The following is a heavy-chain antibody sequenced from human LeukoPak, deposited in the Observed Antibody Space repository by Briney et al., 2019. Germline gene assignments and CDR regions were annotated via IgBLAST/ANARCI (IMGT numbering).Heavy chain of an antibody. Sequence: GGSLGLSCAASGNYWMHWVRQAPGKGLVWVSHINSDGSWTSYADSVKGRFTISKDNAKNTVYLQMNNLRAEDTAMYYCVGPKDWGQGTLVTVSS. J-gene: IGHJ4*02. CDR3: VGPKD. CDR1: GNYW. V-gene: IGHV3-74*01. CDR2: INSDGSWT.